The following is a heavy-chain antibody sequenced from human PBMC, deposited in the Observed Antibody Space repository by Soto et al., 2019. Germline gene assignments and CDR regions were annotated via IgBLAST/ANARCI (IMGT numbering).Heavy chain of an antibody. CDR1: GFTFSSYA. J-gene: IGHJ3*02. CDR2: ISGSGGST. Sequence: DGSLRLSGAACGFTFSSYAMSWVRQAPGKGLEWVSAISGSGGSTYYADSVKGRFTISRDNSKNTLYLQMNSLRPEPTPVHYCAKANSGYNAFDIWGQGTMVTV. D-gene: IGHD3-22*01. CDR3: AKANSGYNAFDI. V-gene: IGHV3-23*01.